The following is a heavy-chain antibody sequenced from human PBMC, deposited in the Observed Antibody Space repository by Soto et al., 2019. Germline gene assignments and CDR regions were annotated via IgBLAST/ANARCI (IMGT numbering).Heavy chain of an antibody. J-gene: IGHJ6*02. D-gene: IGHD6-13*01. CDR3: ARDRLSGIAAAGTIRPYYYYGMDV. V-gene: IGHV3-53*01. Sequence: GGSLRLSCAASGFTVSSNYMSWFRQAPGKGLEWVSVIYSGGSTYYADSVKGRFTISRDNSKNTLYLQMNSLRAEDTAVYYCARDRLSGIAAAGTIRPYYYYGMDVWGQGTTVTVSS. CDR2: IYSGGST. CDR1: GFTVSSNY.